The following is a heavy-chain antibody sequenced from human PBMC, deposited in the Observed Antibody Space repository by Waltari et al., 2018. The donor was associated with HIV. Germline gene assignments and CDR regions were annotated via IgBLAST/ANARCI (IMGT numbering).Heavy chain of an antibody. CDR1: GFTFSNYW. V-gene: IGHV3-7*01. CDR2: IKEDGSEK. CDR3: ARDLLVIPAVSNY. D-gene: IGHD2-2*01. J-gene: IGHJ4*02. Sequence: EVQLVESGGGLVQPGGSLRLSCAGPGFTFSNYWMSWVRRAPGKGLEWVANIKEDGSEKYYVDSVKGRFTISRDNAKNSLFLQMNSLRLEDTAVYYCARDLLVIPAVSNYWGQGTLVTVSS.